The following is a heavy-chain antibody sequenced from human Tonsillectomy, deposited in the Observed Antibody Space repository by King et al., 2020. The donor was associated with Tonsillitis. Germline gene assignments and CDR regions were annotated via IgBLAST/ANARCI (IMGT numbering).Heavy chain of an antibody. V-gene: IGHV4-59*11. CDR2: VYYTGNT. J-gene: IGHJ4*02. D-gene: IGHD2-2*01. CDR1: GGSITSHY. Sequence: VQLQESGPGLVKPSENLSLTCTVSGGSITSHYWSWNRQPPGKGLEWIGYVYYTGNTNYNPSLKSRVTVSIDTSKSQFSLRLSSVTAADTAVYYCAREFCNSTSCYSFDFWGQGTLVTVSS. CDR3: AREFCNSTSCYSFDF.